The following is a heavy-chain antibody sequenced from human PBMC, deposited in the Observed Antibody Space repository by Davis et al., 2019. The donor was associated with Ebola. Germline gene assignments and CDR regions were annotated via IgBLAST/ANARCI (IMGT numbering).Heavy chain of an antibody. CDR3: RTDGDNFDY. CDR1: GLTLGDHA. J-gene: IGHJ4*02. Sequence: GESLKIFCTGAGLTLGDHALSWVRHAPGKGPAWAGFIRSKAYGEATQYAASVRGRFTFSRDDSKSSAYLQRNSLKIEDTGVNYCRTDGDNFDYWGQGTLVAVSS. D-gene: IGHD1-1*01. V-gene: IGHV3-49*04. CDR2: IRSKAYGEAT.